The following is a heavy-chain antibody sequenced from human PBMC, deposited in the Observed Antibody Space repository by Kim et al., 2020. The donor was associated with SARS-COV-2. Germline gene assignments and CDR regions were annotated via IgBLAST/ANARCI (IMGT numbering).Heavy chain of an antibody. Sequence: GESLKISCKGSGYNFPNYWIGWVRQMPGKGLEWMGIIYPGDSDTRYSPSFQGQVTISADKSTTTAHLQWSRLKASDTAMYYCARSAGPYDYYFDYWGQGT. J-gene: IGHJ4*02. CDR3: ARSAGPYDYYFDY. V-gene: IGHV5-51*01. D-gene: IGHD3-16*01. CDR1: GYNFPNYW. CDR2: IYPGDSDT.